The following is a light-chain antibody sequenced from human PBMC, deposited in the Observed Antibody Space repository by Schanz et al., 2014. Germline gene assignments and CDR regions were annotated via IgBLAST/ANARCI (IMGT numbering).Light chain of an antibody. CDR3: MQGTHGRT. Sequence: EVLMSQSPLSLPVTLGLPASIACRSSQSLVYSDGNTYLIWFHQRPGQSLRRLIYKVSNRDSGVPGRLSGSGLDPDFTLKISRVEAEDLGVYYCMQGTHGRTCGQGTKLQIK. CDR2: KVS. V-gene: IGKV2-30*01. CDR1: QSLVYSDGNTY. J-gene: IGKJ2*01.